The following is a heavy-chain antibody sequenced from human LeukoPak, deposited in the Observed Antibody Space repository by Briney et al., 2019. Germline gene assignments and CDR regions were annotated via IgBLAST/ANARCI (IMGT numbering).Heavy chain of an antibody. V-gene: IGHV3-74*01. CDR2: ITGDGSST. CDR3: ARDTGWYFDL. D-gene: IGHD4-17*01. CDR1: GFTFSGYW. J-gene: IGHJ2*01. Sequence: GGSLRLSCAASGFTFSGYWMHWVRQVPGKGLVWVSRITGDGSSTTYADSVKGRFTISRDNAKNTVFLQMISLRAEDTAVYYCARDTGWYFDLWGRGTLVTVSS.